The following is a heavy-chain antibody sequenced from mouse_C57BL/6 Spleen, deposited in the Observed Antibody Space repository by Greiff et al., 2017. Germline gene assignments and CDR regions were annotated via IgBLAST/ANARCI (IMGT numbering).Heavy chain of an antibody. CDR2: IYPRDGST. V-gene: IGHV1-78*01. D-gene: IGHD1-1*01. Sequence: QVQLQQSDAELVKPGASVKISCKVSGYTFTDHTIHWMKQRPEQGLEWIGYIYPRDGSTKYNEKFKGKATLTADKSSRTAYMQLNSLTSEEAAVYFCARALITTVVARAMDYWGQGTSVTVSS. CDR3: ARALITTVVARAMDY. CDR1: GYTFTDHT. J-gene: IGHJ4*01.